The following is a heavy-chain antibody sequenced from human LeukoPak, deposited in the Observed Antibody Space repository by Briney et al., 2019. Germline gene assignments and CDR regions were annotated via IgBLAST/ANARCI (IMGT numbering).Heavy chain of an antibody. V-gene: IGHV4-39*01. CDR1: GGSISSSSYY. CDR3: ASPGTRDYYYMDV. Sequence: SETLSLTCTVSGGSISSSSYYWGWIRQPPGKGLEWIGSIYYSGSTYYNPSPKSRVTISVDTSKNQFSLKLSSVIAADTAVYYCASPGTRDYYYMDVWGKGTTVTVSS. CDR2: IYYSGST. D-gene: IGHD1-1*01. J-gene: IGHJ6*03.